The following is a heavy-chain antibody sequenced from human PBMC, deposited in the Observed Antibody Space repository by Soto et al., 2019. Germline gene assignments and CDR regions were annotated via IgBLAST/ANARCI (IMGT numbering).Heavy chain of an antibody. Sequence: ASVKVSCKPSGYSFSNFYVHWVRQAPGQGLEWMGIIDPSSGTTSYTQKFQERVTMTRDTSMSTACMELSSLRSEDTAVYYCATSISYYYYGMDVWGQGTTVTVSS. CDR3: ATSISYYYYGMDV. CDR1: GYSFSNFY. CDR2: IDPSSGTT. V-gene: IGHV1-46*01. J-gene: IGHJ6*02.